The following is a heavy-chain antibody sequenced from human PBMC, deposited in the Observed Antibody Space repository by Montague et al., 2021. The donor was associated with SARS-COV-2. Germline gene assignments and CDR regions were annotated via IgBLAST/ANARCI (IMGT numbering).Heavy chain of an antibody. Sequence: PALVKPTQTLTLTCTFPGFSLSTSGMCVSWIRQPPGKALEWLARIDWDDDKYYSTTLKTRPTISKDTSKNQVVLTMTNMDPVDTATYYCARTYYGGRPFDYWGQGTLVTVSS. D-gene: IGHD4-23*01. CDR1: GFSLSTSGMC. J-gene: IGHJ4*02. V-gene: IGHV2-70*11. CDR3: ARTYYGGRPFDY. CDR2: IDWDDDK.